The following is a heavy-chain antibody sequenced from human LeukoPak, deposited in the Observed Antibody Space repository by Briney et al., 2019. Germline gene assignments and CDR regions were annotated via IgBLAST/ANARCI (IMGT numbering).Heavy chain of an antibody. CDR3: ARGPGPDSWTAEYFQH. D-gene: IGHD6-13*01. Sequence: ASVKVSCKPSGYSFSNYDINWVRLRQAFGQGPEWMGWMNPHRGDTGSPERFQGRISMTWDTFTSTAYLEVTDLTSDDTAVYYCARGPGPDSWTAEYFQHWGQGTLVTVSS. CDR1: GYSFSNYD. CDR2: MNPHRGDT. V-gene: IGHV1-8*02. J-gene: IGHJ1*01.